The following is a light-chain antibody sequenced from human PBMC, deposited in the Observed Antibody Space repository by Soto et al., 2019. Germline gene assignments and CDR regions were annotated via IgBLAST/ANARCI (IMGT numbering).Light chain of an antibody. CDR1: QSVSSSY. J-gene: IGKJ1*01. Sequence: EIVLTQSPGTLSLSPGERATLSCRASQSVSSSYLAWYQQKPGQAPSLLIYGASTRATGIPDRFSGSGFGTDFTLTISRLEPEDFAVYYCQQYDSSPVTFGQGTKVEIK. CDR3: QQYDSSPVT. CDR2: GAS. V-gene: IGKV3-20*01.